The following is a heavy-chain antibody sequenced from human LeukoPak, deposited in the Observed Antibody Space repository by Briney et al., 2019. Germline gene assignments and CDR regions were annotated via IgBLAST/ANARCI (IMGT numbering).Heavy chain of an antibody. J-gene: IGHJ4*02. V-gene: IGHV4-59*08. Sequence: SETLSLTCTVSGDSISSYYWSWIRQPPGKGLEWIGYIYYSGSTNYNPSLRSRVTISVDASKNQFSLKLSSVTAADTAVYYCARQGYSAYEILDYWGQGALVTVSS. CDR2: IYYSGST. CDR3: ARQGYSAYEILDY. CDR1: GDSISSYY. D-gene: IGHD5-12*01.